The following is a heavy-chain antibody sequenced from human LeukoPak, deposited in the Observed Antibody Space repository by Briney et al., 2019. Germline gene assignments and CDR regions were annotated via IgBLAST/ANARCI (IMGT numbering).Heavy chain of an antibody. Sequence: ASEKVSCKASGYTFTTYGISWVRQAPGQGLEWMGWISPYNGNTNYAQKLQGRVTMTTDTSTSTAYMELSRLRSDDTAVYYCASRYCSSTSCPEVDYWGQGTLVTVSS. D-gene: IGHD2-2*01. CDR1: GYTFTTYG. CDR2: ISPYNGNT. V-gene: IGHV1-18*01. CDR3: ASRYCSSTSCPEVDY. J-gene: IGHJ4*02.